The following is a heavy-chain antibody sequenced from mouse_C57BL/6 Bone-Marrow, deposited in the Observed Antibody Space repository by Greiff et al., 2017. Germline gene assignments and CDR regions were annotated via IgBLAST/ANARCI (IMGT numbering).Heavy chain of an antibody. Sequence: VQLQQPGAELVKPGASVKLSCKASGYTFTSYWMHWVKQRPGRGLEWIGRIDPNSGGTKYTEKFKSKATLTVDKPSSTAYMQLSSLTSEDSAVYYCARKAYYDYDVWYFDVWGTGTTVTVSS. CDR3: ARKAYYDYDVWYFDV. CDR1: GYTFTSYW. CDR2: IDPNSGGT. D-gene: IGHD2-4*01. V-gene: IGHV1-72*01. J-gene: IGHJ1*03.